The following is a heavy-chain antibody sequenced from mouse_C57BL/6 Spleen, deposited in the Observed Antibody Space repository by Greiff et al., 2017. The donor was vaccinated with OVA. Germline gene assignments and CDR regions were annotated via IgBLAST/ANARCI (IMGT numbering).Heavy chain of an antibody. D-gene: IGHD1-1*01. CDR1: GYTFTDYN. Sequence: EVQLQQSGPELVKPGASVKMSCKASGYTFTDYNMHWVKQSHGKSLEWIGYINPNNGGTSYNQKFKGKATLTVNKSSSTAYMELRSLTSEDSAVYYCANEGLLRRFAYWGQGTLVTVSA. CDR2: INPNNGGT. CDR3: ANEGLLRRFAY. V-gene: IGHV1-22*01. J-gene: IGHJ3*01.